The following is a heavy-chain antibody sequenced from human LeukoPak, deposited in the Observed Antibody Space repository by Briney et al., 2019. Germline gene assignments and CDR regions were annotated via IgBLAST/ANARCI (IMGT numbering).Heavy chain of an antibody. CDR1: EYTFTNYY. J-gene: IGHJ4*02. D-gene: IGHD3-22*01. Sequence: ASVKVSCKASEYTFTNYYLHWVRQAPGQGLEWMGIINPSGGSTSYAQKFQGRVTMTRDTSTSTIYMGLSSLRSEDTAVYYCARDPPPDSSGYLFDYWGQGTLVTVSS. V-gene: IGHV1-46*01. CDR2: INPSGGST. CDR3: ARDPPPDSSGYLFDY.